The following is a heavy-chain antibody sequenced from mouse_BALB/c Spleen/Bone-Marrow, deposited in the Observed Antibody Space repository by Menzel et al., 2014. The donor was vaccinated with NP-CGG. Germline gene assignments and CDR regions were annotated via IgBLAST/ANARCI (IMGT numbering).Heavy chain of an antibody. CDR2: IRNKANGYTT. CDR1: GFTFTDYY. Sequence: EVQLVESGGGLVQPGGSLRLSCATSGFTFTDYYMSWVRQPPGKALEWLGFIRNKANGYTTDYSASVKGRSTISRDNSQSILYLQMNPLRAEDSATYYCARDMCDGLRWYFDVWGAGTTVTVSS. V-gene: IGHV7-3*02. J-gene: IGHJ1*01. CDR3: ARDMCDGLRWYFDV. D-gene: IGHD2-3*01.